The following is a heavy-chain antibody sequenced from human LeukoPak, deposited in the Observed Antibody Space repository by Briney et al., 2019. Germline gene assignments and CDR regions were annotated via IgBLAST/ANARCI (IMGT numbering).Heavy chain of an antibody. J-gene: IGHJ4*02. CDR2: ISGSGGST. V-gene: IGHV3-23*01. D-gene: IGHD3-22*01. CDR1: GFTFSSYA. CDR3: ARGRVVGNSSVYYPPYYFDY. Sequence: PGGSLRLSCAASGFTFSSYAMSWVRQAPGKGLEWVSAISGSGGSTYYADSVKGRFTISRDNSKNTLYLQMNSLRAEDTAVYYCARGRVVGNSSVYYPPYYFDYWGQGTLVTVSS.